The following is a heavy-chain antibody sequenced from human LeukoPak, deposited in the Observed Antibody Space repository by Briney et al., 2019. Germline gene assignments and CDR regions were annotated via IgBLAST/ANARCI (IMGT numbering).Heavy chain of an antibody. J-gene: IGHJ4*02. CDR3: ARTTYYYDTSGYYGYYFDY. CDR1: GGSISNYY. CDR2: IYYSGST. V-gene: IGHV4-59*08. Sequence: PSETLSLTCTVSGGSISNYYWSWIRQPRGKGLEWIGNIYYSGSTNYNPSLKSRVTISVDTSENQFSLNLSSVTAADTAVYYCARTTYYYDTSGYYGYYFDYWGQGILVTVSS. D-gene: IGHD3-22*01.